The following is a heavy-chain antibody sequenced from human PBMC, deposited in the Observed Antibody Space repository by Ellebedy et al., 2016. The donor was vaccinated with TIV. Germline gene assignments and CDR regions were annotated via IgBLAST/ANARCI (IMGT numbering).Heavy chain of an antibody. CDR2: ISDYKGNT. D-gene: IGHD3-22*01. Sequence: AASVKVSCKASGYTFTSYDISWVRQAPGQGLEWMGWISDYKGNTNYAQKLQDRVTLTTDTSTSIGYMELRSLRSDDTAVYYCARGSSGYPFAVADYWGQGTLVTVSS. V-gene: IGHV1-18*01. CDR1: GYTFTSYD. J-gene: IGHJ4*02. CDR3: ARGSSGYPFAVADY.